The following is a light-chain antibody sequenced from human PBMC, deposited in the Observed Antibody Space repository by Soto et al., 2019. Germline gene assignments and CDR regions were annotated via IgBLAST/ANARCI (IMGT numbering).Light chain of an antibody. J-gene: IGKJ1*01. CDR1: QGISTY. CDR3: QQSYSTTWT. Sequence: DIQMTQSPSSLSASVGDRVTITCRASQGISTYLNWYQQKPGKAPKLLIYAASSFQSGVPSRFSGSESETDFTLTISSLQPEDFATYSCQQSYSTTWTFGQGTKVEIK. CDR2: AAS. V-gene: IGKV1-39*01.